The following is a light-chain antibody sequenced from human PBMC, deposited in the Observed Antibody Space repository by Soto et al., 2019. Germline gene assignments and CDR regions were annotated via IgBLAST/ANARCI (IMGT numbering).Light chain of an antibody. V-gene: IGKV1-5*01. CDR3: QQYSTFPRT. CDR2: DAS. Sequence: DIQMTQSPSTLSASVGDRVVITCRASRSISKWLAWYQQKPGRAPNFLIYDASTLESGVPSRFSGSGSGTEFTLTITNLQPDDFATFYCQQYSTFPRTFGQGTKVDIK. CDR1: RSISKW. J-gene: IGKJ1*01.